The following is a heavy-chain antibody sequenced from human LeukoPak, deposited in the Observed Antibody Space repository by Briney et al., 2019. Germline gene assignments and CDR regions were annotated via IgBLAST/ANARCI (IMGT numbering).Heavy chain of an antibody. D-gene: IGHD3-3*01. V-gene: IGHV3-48*01. CDR2: ISSDTSTK. CDR3: AGELHSITISGDGY. CDR1: GFTFSSYS. Sequence: GGSLRLSCAASGFTFSSYSMNWVRQAPGKGLEWVSFISSDTSTKYYADSVKGRFTISRDNAKNSLYLQMNSLRAEDTAVYYCAGELHSITISGDGYWGQGTLVTVSS. J-gene: IGHJ4*02.